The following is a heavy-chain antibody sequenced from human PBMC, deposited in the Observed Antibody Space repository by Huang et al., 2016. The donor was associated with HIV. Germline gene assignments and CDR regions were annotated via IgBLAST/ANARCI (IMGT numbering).Heavy chain of an antibody. V-gene: IGHV3-30-3*01. J-gene: IGHJ4*02. D-gene: IGHD3-9*01. Sequence: QVELVESGGGVVKPGRSLRLSCVGSGFIFSNYDMHWVRQATGKGLEWVAVISFDGSYKYYADSVKGRFTVSRYTAEDTLYLHMNSLRPDDSALYYCARDGHGKWLGQFDCLYFDYWGQGALVTVSS. CDR2: ISFDGSYK. CDR3: ARDGHGKWLGQFDCLYFDY. CDR1: GFIFSNYD.